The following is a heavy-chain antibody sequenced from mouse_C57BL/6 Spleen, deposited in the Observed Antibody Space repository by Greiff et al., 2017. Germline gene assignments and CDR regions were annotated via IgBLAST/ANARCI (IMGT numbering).Heavy chain of an antibody. J-gene: IGHJ3*01. CDR1: GYPFTSYV. D-gene: IGHD2-3*01. CDR2: INPTSVYS. V-gene: IGHV1-4*01. CDR3: AREGIYDGSFAY. Sequence: QVQLQQSGAELARPGASVKMSCKASGYPFTSYVMSWVKQRPGQGLEWIGYINPTSVYSKCNQKFKDKATLTADKSSNTAYMQLSSLTSEDSAVYYCAREGIYDGSFAYWGQGTLVTVSA.